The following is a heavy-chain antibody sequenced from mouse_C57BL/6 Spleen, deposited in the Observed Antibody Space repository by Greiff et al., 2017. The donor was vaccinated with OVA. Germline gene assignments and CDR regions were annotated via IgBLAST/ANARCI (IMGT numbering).Heavy chain of an antibody. J-gene: IGHJ4*01. CDR3: TRYYYGSSCGDY. D-gene: IGHD1-1*01. V-gene: IGHV14-1*01. CDR2: IDPEDGDT. Sequence: EVQLQQSGAELVRPGASVKLSCTASGFNIKDYYMHWVKQRPEQGLEWIGRIDPEDGDTEYAPKFQGKATMTADTSSNTAYLQLSSLTSEDTAVYYCTRYYYGSSCGDYWGQGTSVTVSS. CDR1: GFNIKDYY.